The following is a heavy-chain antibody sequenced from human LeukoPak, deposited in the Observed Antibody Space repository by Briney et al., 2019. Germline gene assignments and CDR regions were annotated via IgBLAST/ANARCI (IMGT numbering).Heavy chain of an antibody. CDR2: ISSSSSTI. V-gene: IGHV3-48*04. Sequence: GGSLRLSCAASGFTFSSYSMNWVRQAPGKGLEWVSYISSSSSTIYYADSVKGRFTISRDNAKNSLYLQMNSLRAEDTAVYYCASPGVDILSFDAFDIWGQGTVVSVSS. D-gene: IGHD5/OR15-5a*01. CDR3: ASPGVDILSFDAFDI. CDR1: GFTFSSYS. J-gene: IGHJ3*02.